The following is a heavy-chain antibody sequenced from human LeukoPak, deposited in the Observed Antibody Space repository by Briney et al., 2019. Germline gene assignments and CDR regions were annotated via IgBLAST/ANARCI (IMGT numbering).Heavy chain of an antibody. CDR3: VSFDPFHY. CDR2: ISGSGGST. CDR1: GFTFSSYA. J-gene: IGHJ4*02. Sequence: GGSLRLSCAASGFTFSSYAMSWVRQAPGKGLEWVSAISGSGGSTYYADSVRGRFTISRDNTKNSLFLQMSSLTVEDTAVYYCVSFDPFHYWGLGTLVTVSS. V-gene: IGHV3-23*01.